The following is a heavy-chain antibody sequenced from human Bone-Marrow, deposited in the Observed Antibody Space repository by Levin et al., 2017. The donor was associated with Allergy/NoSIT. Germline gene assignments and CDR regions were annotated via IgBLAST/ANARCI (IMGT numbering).Heavy chain of an antibody. J-gene: IGHJ4*02. D-gene: IGHD3-16*02. CDR1: GFTVSSNY. Sequence: GESLKISCAASGFTVSSNYMSWVRQAPGKGLEWVSVIYSGGSTYYADSVKGRFTISRDNSKNTLYLQMNSLRAEDTAVYYCARDYLALDYWGQGTLVTVSS. CDR3: ARDYLALDY. V-gene: IGHV3-66*01. CDR2: IYSGGST.